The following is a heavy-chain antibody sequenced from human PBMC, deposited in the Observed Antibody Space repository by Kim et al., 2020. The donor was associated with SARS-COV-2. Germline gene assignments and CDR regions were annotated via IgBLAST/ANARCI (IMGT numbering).Heavy chain of an antibody. D-gene: IGHD4-4*01. Sequence: YTPSLKRRVTISLDPSKNQFSLRLSSVTAADTALYYCARQFMATITPDYFDNWGQGTLVTVSS. J-gene: IGHJ4*02. CDR3: ARQFMATITPDYFDN. V-gene: IGHV4-39*01.